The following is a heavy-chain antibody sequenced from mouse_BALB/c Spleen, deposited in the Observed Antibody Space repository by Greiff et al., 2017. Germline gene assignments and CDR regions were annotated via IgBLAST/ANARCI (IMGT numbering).Heavy chain of an antibody. J-gene: IGHJ2*01. CDR1: GYTFTSYW. D-gene: IGHD2-4*01. CDR2: IDPSDSYT. Sequence: QVQLQQPGAELVKPGASVKMSCKASGYTFTSYWMHWVKQRPGQGLEWIGTIDPSDSYTSYNQKFKGKATLTVDTSSSTAYMQLSSLTSEDSAVYYCARLDDYSGYWGQGTTLTVSS. V-gene: IGHV1S127*01. CDR3: ARLDDYSGY.